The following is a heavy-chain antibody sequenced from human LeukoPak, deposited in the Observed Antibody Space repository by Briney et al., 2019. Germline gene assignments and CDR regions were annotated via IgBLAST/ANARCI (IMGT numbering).Heavy chain of an antibody. D-gene: IGHD3-10*01. J-gene: IGHJ5*02. V-gene: IGHV3-7*01. CDR3: ARDLRGDTNNWLDP. Sequence: GGSLRLSCAASGFTFTTYTISWVRQAPGKGLEWVAVIKSDGSEKYVDSVKGRFTISRDNAKNSLYLQLNSLRVEDTAVYYCARDLRGDTNNWLDPWGQGTLVTVSS. CDR2: IKSDGSEK. CDR1: GFTFTTYT.